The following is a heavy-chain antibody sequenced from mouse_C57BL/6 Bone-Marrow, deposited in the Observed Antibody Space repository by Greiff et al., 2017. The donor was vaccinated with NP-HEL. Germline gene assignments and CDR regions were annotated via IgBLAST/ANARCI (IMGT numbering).Heavy chain of an antibody. V-gene: IGHV14-3*01. Sequence: EVQLQQSVAELVRPGASVKLSCTASGFTITNTYMHWVKQRPEQGLEWIGRIDPATGSTKYAPKFQGKAPITADTSSTPAYLQLSSLTSEYTAFYVCARPIYYGNYYDAMDYWGQGTSVTVSA. D-gene: IGHD2-1*01. CDR1: GFTITNTY. J-gene: IGHJ4*01. CDR3: ARPIYYGNYYDAMDY. CDR2: IDPATGST.